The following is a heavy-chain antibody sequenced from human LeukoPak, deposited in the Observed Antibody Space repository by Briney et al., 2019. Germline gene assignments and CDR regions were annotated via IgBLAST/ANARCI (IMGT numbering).Heavy chain of an antibody. CDR2: ISAYNGNT. J-gene: IGHJ4*02. V-gene: IGHV1-18*01. D-gene: IGHD2-2*01. CDR1: GYTFTNYG. CDR3: ARDARLGYCSSASCYLSDY. Sequence: ASVKVSCKDSGYTFTNYGISWVRQAPGHGLEWMGWISAYNGNTHYAQKLQGRVTRTTDTSTSTAYMELRSLSSEDTAVYYCARDARLGYCSSASCYLSDYWGQGTLVTVSS.